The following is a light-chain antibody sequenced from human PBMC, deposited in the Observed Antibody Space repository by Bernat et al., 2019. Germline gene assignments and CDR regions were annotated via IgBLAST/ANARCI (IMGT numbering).Light chain of an antibody. Sequence: QSALTQPASVSGSPGQSITLSCTGTSSDVGAYNYVSWYQQHPGRPPKLMIFDVSNRPSGVSDHFSGSKSGNTASLTISGLRPEDEADYYCSSVSTTSTPVVFGGGTKLTVL. CDR1: SSDVGAYNY. J-gene: IGLJ3*02. CDR2: DVS. V-gene: IGLV2-14*03. CDR3: SSVSTTSTPVV.